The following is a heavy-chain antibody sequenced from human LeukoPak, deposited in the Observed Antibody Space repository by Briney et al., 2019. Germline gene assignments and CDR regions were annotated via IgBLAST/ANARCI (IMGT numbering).Heavy chain of an antibody. V-gene: IGHV3-23*01. Sequence: GGSLRLSCAASGFTFSSYAMSWVRQAPGKAMEWVSGNSSNGGSTLYADCVKARLPISRDNPRTKLYMEMNSLRAEDRHVYYCSVMHRYYDGSGYWVQWGQGTLVTVSS. J-gene: IGHJ4*02. D-gene: IGHD3-22*01. CDR1: GFTFSSYA. CDR3: SVMHRYYDGSGYWVQ. CDR2: NSSNGGST.